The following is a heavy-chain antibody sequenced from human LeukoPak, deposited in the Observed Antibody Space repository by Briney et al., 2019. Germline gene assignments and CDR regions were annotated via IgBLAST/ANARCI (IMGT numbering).Heavy chain of an antibody. CDR3: ARALSEIGGYYPEYFRH. V-gene: IGHV3-74*01. Sequence: GGSLRLSCAASGFTFSSYWMHWVRQAPGKGLVWVSRIKSDGSTNYADSVKGRFAISRDNAKNTVSLQMNSLRAEDTGVYYCARALSEIGGYYPEYFRHWGQGTLVTVSS. D-gene: IGHD3-22*01. CDR1: GFTFSSYW. J-gene: IGHJ1*01. CDR2: IKSDGST.